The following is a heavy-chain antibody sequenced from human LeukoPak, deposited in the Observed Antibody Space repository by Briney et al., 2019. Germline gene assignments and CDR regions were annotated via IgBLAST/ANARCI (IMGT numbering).Heavy chain of an antibody. CDR2: ISSSGSTI. Sequence: PGGSLRLSCAASGFTFSDYYMSWIRQAPGKGLEWVSYISSSGSTIYYADSVKGRFTISRDNAKNSLYLQMNSLRAEDTAVYYCARDFTMVRGVILGPHWGQGTLVTVSS. CDR1: GFTFSDYY. V-gene: IGHV3-11*04. D-gene: IGHD3-10*01. CDR3: ARDFTMVRGVILGPH. J-gene: IGHJ4*02.